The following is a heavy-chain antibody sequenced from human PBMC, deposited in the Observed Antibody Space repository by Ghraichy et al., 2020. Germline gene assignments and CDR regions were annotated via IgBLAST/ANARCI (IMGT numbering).Heavy chain of an antibody. J-gene: IGHJ4*02. CDR1: GFSVSDNY. V-gene: IGHV3-53*05. Sequence: GGSLRLSCAASGFSVSDNYMSWVRQAPGKGLEWISVTYNDDVTYYADSVKGRFTFSRDKSTNTVYLQMNSLRGDDTAVYYCARGGMYSSRWGDYSFDYWGQGTLVTVSS. D-gene: IGHD6-13*01. CDR3: ARGGMYSSRWGDYSFDY. CDR2: TYNDDVT.